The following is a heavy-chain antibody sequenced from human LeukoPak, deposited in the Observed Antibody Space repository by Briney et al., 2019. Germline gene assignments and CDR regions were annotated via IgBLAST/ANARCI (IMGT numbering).Heavy chain of an antibody. J-gene: IGHJ6*03. CDR2: INPNSGGT. CDR3: ARDGDWQQLGYYYYYYMDV. D-gene: IGHD6-13*01. V-gene: IGHV1-2*06. CDR1: GYTFTGYY. Sequence: GASVKVSCKASGYTFTGYYMHWVRQAPGQGLEWIGRINPNSGGTNYAQKFQGRVTMTRDTSISTAYMELSRLRSDDTAVYYCARDGDWQQLGYYYYYYMDVWGKGTTVTVSS.